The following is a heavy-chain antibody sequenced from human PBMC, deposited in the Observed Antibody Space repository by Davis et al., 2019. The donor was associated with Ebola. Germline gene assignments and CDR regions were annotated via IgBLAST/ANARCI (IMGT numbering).Heavy chain of an antibody. J-gene: IGHJ1*01. V-gene: IGHV1-8*01. CDR2: MNPNSGNT. CDR3: ARAPGYQLLYRYFQH. D-gene: IGHD2-2*02. Sequence: ASVKVSCKTSGYPFTNYDINWVRQAPGQGLEWMGWMNPNSGNTDYAQKFQGRVTMTRNTSISTAYMELSSLRSEDTAVYYCARAPGYQLLYRYFQHWGQGTLVIVSS. CDR1: GYPFTNYD.